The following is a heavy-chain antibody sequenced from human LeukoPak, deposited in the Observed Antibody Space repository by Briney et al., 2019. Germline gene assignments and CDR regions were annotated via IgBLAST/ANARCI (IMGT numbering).Heavy chain of an antibody. J-gene: IGHJ5*02. Sequence: PGGSLRLSCAASGFTFSSYWMHWVRQAPGKGPVWVSRINNDGSGTTYADSVKGRFTISRDDAKNTLCLQMNSLRAEDTAVYYCVRGGESTWSWGQGTLVTVSS. CDR2: INNDGSGT. CDR1: GFTFSSYW. V-gene: IGHV3-74*01. D-gene: IGHD2-15*01. CDR3: VRGGESTWS.